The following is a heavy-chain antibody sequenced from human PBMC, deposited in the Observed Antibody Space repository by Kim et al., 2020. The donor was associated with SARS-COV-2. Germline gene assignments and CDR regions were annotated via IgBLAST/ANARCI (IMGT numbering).Heavy chain of an antibody. V-gene: IGHV3-48*02. CDR3: AREGSEYSYVTFDY. D-gene: IGHD5-18*01. CDR2: ISTSSSSSNTI. J-gene: IGHJ4*01. CDR1: GFTFSSYS. Sequence: GGSLRLSCAASGFTFSSYSMNWVRQAPGKGLEWVSYISTSSSSSNTIYYADSVRGRFTISRDNAKNSLYLQMNSLRDEDTAVYYCAREGSEYSYVTFDY.